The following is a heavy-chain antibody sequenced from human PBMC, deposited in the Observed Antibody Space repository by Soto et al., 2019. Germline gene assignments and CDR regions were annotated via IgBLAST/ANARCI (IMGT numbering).Heavy chain of an antibody. CDR3: ARDHYSSSWYEKYYYYYYGMDV. CDR2: ISAYNGNT. J-gene: IGHJ6*02. D-gene: IGHD6-13*01. V-gene: IGHV1-18*01. Sequence: EASVKVSCKASGYTFTSYGISWVRQAPGQGLEWMGWISAYNGNTNYAQKLQGRVTMTTDTSTSTAYMELRSLRSDDTAVYYCARDHYSSSWYEKYYYYYYGMDVWGQGTTVTVSS. CDR1: GYTFTSYG.